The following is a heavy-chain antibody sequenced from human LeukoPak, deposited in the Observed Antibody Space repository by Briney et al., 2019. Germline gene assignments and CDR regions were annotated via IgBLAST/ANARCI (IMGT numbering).Heavy chain of an antibody. CDR2: IDTSGST. V-gene: IGHV4-4*07. J-gene: IGHJ4*02. CDR3: ARVGSPYYFDY. CDR1: GGSTSSDY. Sequence: PSETLSLTCTVSGGSTSSDYWNWIRQPAGKGLEWIGRIDTSGSTNYNPSLNSRVTMSIDTSKNQFSLKLSSVTAADTAVYYCARVGSPYYFDYWGQGTLVTVSS. D-gene: IGHD3-16*01.